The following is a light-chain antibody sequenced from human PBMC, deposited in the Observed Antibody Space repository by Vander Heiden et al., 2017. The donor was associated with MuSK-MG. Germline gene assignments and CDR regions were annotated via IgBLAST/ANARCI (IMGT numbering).Light chain of an antibody. CDR2: WAS. CDR1: QTLLYNSNSKHY. V-gene: IGKV4-1*01. CDR3: QQDESNPRT. Sequence: DIVLTQSPAPLAVSLGERANINCKSSQTLLYNSNSKHYLSGFQQKAGQPPQLLISWASTRKSGVPDRFSGSGSGTDFTLTISSLQAEDVAVYYCQQDESNPRTFGQGSKVEIK. J-gene: IGKJ1*01.